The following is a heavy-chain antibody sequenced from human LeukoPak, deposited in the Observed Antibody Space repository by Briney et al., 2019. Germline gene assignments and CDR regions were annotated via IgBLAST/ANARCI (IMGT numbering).Heavy chain of an antibody. Sequence: VGSLRLSCAVSGITLSNYAMSWVRQAPGQGLEWVAGISGSGGGTHYADSLKGGVTISTDNPKNTLYLQMSNLRAGDTAVYFCAKRRVVLRVILVGFHKEAYYFDSWGEGALVTVSS. V-gene: IGHV3-23*01. CDR1: GITLSNYA. CDR3: AKRRVVLRVILVGFHKEAYYFDS. CDR2: ISGSGGGT. J-gene: IGHJ4*02. D-gene: IGHD2-15*01.